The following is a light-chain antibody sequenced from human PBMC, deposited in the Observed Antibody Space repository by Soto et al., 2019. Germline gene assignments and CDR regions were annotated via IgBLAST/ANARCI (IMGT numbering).Light chain of an antibody. Sequence: EIVLTQSPGTLSLSPGERATLSCRASQSGSSDYLAWYQQKPGQHHRLLLYGASNRSTAIPDRFSGSASGTYFTLTISRLENEDFALYSCQQYDSSTYTFGQGTKLEI. CDR2: GAS. CDR1: QSGSSDY. V-gene: IGKV3-20*01. CDR3: QQYDSSTYT. J-gene: IGKJ2*01.